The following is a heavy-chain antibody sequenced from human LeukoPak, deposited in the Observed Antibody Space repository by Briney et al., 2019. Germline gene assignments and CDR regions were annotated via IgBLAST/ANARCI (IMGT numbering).Heavy chain of an antibody. J-gene: IGHJ5*02. CDR2: IYYSGST. CDR3: ARQQQSGWYRWFDP. CDR1: GGSISSYY. D-gene: IGHD6-19*01. V-gene: IGHV4-59*01. Sequence: SETLSLTCTVSGGSISSYYWSWIRQPPGKGLEWIGYIYYSGSTNYNPSLKSRVTISVDTSKNQFSLKLSSVTAADTAVYYCARQQQSGWYRWFDPWGQGTLVTVSS.